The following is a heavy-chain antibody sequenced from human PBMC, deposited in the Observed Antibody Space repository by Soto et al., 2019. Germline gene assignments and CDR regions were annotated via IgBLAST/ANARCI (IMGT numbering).Heavy chain of an antibody. CDR3: ARDQHPHTFGGVIVIPGDY. V-gene: IGHV3-21*01. D-gene: IGHD3-16*02. J-gene: IGHJ4*02. CDR1: GFTFSSYS. CDR2: ISSSSSYI. Sequence: PGGSLRLSCAASGFTFSSYSMNWVRQAPGKGLEWVSSISSSSSYIYYADSVKGRFTISRDNAKNSLYLQMNSLRAEDTAVYYCARDQHPHTFGGVIVIPGDYWGQGTLFTVSS.